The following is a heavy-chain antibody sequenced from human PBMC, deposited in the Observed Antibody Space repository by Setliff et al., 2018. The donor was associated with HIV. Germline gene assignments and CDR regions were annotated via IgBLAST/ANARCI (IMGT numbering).Heavy chain of an antibody. D-gene: IGHD5-12*01. Sequence: SETLSLTCAVYGGSVSGYYWSWIRQPPGKGLEWIGEIDHSGSTNYNPSLHSRVTISLDTSKNQFSLNLTSITAADTAVYYCARQPRWLQFPRYFDYWGQGTLVTVSS. CDR2: IDHSGST. J-gene: IGHJ4*02. CDR3: ARQPRWLQFPRYFDY. V-gene: IGHV4-34*09. CDR1: GGSVSGYY.